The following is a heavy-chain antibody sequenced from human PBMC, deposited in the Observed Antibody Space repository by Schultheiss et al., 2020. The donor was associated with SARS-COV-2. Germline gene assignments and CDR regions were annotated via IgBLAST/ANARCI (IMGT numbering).Heavy chain of an antibody. Sequence: SETLSLTCAVYGGSFSGYYWSWIRQPPGKGLEWIGEINHSGSTNYNPSLKSRVTISVDTSKNQFSLKLSSVTAADTAVYYCARAPLTVTTAEYFQHWGQGTLVTVSS. CDR1: GGSFSGYY. CDR3: ARAPLTVTTAEYFQH. D-gene: IGHD4-17*01. J-gene: IGHJ1*01. CDR2: INHSGST. V-gene: IGHV4-34*01.